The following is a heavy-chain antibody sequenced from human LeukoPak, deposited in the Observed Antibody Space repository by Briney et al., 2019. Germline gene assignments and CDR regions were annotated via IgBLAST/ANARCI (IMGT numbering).Heavy chain of an antibody. J-gene: IGHJ5*02. CDR1: GGSIRSSSYY. Sequence: SETLSLTCTVSGGSIRSSSYYWAWIRQPPGKGLEWIGSIYYSGSTYYNSSLKRRVTISVDTSKNKFSLTLSSVTAADTAVYYCARGVPYYDSSGNWFDPWGQGTLVTVSS. D-gene: IGHD3-22*01. V-gene: IGHV4-39*07. CDR2: IYYSGST. CDR3: ARGVPYYDSSGNWFDP.